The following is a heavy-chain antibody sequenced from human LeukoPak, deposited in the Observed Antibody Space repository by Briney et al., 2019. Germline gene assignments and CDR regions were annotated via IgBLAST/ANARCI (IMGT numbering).Heavy chain of an antibody. CDR2: IIPVSGVG. Sequence: SWVQVSCKSSGGTFSTLAISWVRQAPGQGPEAMGGIIPVSGVGNYADKFQDRVTLTADESTSTVYMELSSLRSEDTAVYYCARPSQYHGRKWNDHYKYMDVWGKGTTVIVSS. D-gene: IGHD1-1*01. V-gene: IGHV1-69*01. CDR3: ARPSQYHGRKWNDHYKYMDV. CDR1: GGTFSTLA. J-gene: IGHJ6*03.